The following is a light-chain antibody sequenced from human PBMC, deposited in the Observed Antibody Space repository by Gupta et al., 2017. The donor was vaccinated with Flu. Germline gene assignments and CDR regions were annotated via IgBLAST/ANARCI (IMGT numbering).Light chain of an antibody. CDR1: QSPLHSNGYNY. J-gene: IGKJ5*01. CDR2: LGS. Sequence: DIVMTQSPLSLPVTPGEPASISCRSSQSPLHSNGYNYLDWYLQKTGQSPQLLIYLGSNQPSGVPDRFSGSGSGTDFTLKISRVEAEDVGVYYCMQALQTPVTFGQGTRLEIK. V-gene: IGKV2-28*01. CDR3: MQALQTPVT.